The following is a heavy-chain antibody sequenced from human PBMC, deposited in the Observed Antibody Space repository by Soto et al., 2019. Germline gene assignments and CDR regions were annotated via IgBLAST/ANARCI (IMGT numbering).Heavy chain of an antibody. CDR3: AKDDDIAAAGTDWFDP. V-gene: IGHV3-23*01. CDR1: GFTFSSYA. Sequence: GGSLRLSCAASGFTFSSYAMSWVRQAPGKGLEWVSAISGSGGSTYYADSVKGRFTISRDNSKNTLYLQMNSLRAEDTAVYYCAKDDDIAAAGTDWFDPWGQGTLVTVSS. D-gene: IGHD6-13*01. CDR2: ISGSGGST. J-gene: IGHJ5*02.